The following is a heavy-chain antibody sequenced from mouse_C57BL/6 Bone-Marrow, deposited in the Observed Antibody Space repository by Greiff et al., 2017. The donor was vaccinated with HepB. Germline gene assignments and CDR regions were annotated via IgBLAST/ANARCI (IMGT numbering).Heavy chain of an antibody. Sequence: QVQLQQPGAELVRPGSSVKLSCKASGYTFTSYWMDWVKQRPGQGLEWIGNIYPSDSETHYNQKFKDKATLTVDKSSSTAYMQLSSLTSEDSAVYYCARRVTTVVGQDYWGQGTTLTVSS. CDR1: GYTFTSYW. CDR2: IYPSDSET. J-gene: IGHJ2*01. D-gene: IGHD1-1*01. V-gene: IGHV1-61*01. CDR3: ARRVTTVVGQDY.